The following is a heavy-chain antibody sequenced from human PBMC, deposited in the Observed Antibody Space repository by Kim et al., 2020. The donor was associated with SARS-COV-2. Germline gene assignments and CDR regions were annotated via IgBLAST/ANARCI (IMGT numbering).Heavy chain of an antibody. J-gene: IGHJ6*03. CDR1: GFTFSSYS. CDR3: TRGMGYCSSTSCEYYMDV. CDR2: ISSGSTYI. V-gene: IGHV3-21*01. Sequence: GGSLRLSCAASGFTFSSYSMNWVRQAPGKGLEWVSSISSGSTYIHYADSVKGRFTISRDNARNSVFLQMNSLRAEDTAVYYCTRGMGYCSSTSCEYYMDVWGKGTTVTVSS. D-gene: IGHD2-2*01.